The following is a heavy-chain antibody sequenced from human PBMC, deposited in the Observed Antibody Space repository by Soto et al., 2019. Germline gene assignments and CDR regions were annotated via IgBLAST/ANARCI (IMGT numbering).Heavy chain of an antibody. Sequence: SETLSLTCAVSGGSISSSNWWSWVRQPPGKGLEWIGEIYHSGSTNYNPSPKSRVTISVDKSKNQFSLKLSSVTAADTAVYYCARDLHGGSYRGPFDYWGQGTLVTVSS. D-gene: IGHD1-26*01. J-gene: IGHJ4*02. CDR1: GGSISSSNW. CDR3: ARDLHGGSYRGPFDY. V-gene: IGHV4-4*02. CDR2: IYHSGST.